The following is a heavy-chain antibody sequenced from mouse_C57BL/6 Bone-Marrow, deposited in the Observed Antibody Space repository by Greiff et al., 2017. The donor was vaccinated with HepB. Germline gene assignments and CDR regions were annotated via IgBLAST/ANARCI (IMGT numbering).Heavy chain of an antibody. V-gene: IGHV10-3*01. D-gene: IGHD2-3*01. CDR2: IRSKSSNYAT. CDR1: GFTFNTYA. CDR3: VREGLRGYYVGIDY. Sequence: GGGLVQPKGSLKLSCAASGFTFNTYAMHWVRLAPGKGLEWVARIRSKSSNYATYYADSVKDRFTISRDDSQSMLYLQMNNLKTEDTAMYYCVREGLRGYYVGIDYWGQGTTLTVSS. J-gene: IGHJ2*01.